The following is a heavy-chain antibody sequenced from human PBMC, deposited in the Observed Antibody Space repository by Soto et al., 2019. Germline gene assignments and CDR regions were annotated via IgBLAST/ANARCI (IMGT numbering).Heavy chain of an antibody. J-gene: IGHJ4*02. Sequence: PGGSLRLSCAASGFTFSSYAMSWVRQAPGKGLEWVSAISGSGGSTYYADSVKGRFTISRDNSKNTLYLQMNSLRAEDTAVYYCARTTRGAYSSGWYLTYWGQGTLVTVSS. V-gene: IGHV3-23*01. CDR2: ISGSGGST. CDR1: GFTFSSYA. CDR3: ARTTRGAYSSGWYLTY. D-gene: IGHD6-19*01.